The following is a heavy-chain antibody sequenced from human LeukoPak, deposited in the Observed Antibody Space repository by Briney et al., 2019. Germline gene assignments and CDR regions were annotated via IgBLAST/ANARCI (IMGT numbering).Heavy chain of an antibody. J-gene: IGHJ6*02. D-gene: IGHD5-24*01. V-gene: IGHV3-30*18. CDR3: AKDGTDGYNFYYYGMDV. Sequence: PGGSLRLSCAASGFTFSSYGMHWVRQAPGKGLEWVAVISYDGSNKYYADSVKGRFTISRDNSKNTLYLQMNSLRAEDTAVYYCAKDGTDGYNFYYYGMDVWGQGTTVTVSS. CDR2: ISYDGSNK. CDR1: GFTFSSYG.